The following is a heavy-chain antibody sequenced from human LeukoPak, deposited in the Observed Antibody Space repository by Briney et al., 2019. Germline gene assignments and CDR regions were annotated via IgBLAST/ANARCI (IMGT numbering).Heavy chain of an antibody. D-gene: IGHD6-13*01. CDR2: MNPNSGNT. V-gene: IGHV1-8*01. CDR1: GYTFTSYD. Sequence: ASVKVSCKASGYTFTSYDINWVRQATGQGLEWMGWMNPNSGNTGYAQKFQGRVTMTRNTSISTAYMELSSLRSEDTAVYYCARGLIPLIAAAGLYAFDIWGQGTMVTLSS. CDR3: ARGLIPLIAAAGLYAFDI. J-gene: IGHJ3*02.